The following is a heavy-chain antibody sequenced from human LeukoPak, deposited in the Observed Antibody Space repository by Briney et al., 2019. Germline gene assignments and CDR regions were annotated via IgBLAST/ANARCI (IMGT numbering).Heavy chain of an antibody. J-gene: IGHJ4*02. CDR1: GYTLTNYA. Sequence: ASVKVSCKASGYTLTNYAKHWVRQAPGQSLEWVGYINPGNGDTKSSWQFQGRVTLARDTSTSTVYLDISSLTSEDTAVYFCARKEFGHLPGFDYWGQGTLVTVSS. CDR2: INPGNGDT. V-gene: IGHV1-3*01. D-gene: IGHD3-10*01. CDR3: ARKEFGHLPGFDY.